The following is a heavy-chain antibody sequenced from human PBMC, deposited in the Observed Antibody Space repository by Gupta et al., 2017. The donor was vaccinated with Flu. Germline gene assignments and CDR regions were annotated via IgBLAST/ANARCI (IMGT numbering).Heavy chain of an antibody. Sequence: EVQLVQSGAEVKKAGTTVKISCKVSGYTFTDYYIHWVRQAPGKGLEWMGRVDSEDGETRYAEKFQVRITITTDTSADTAYMELRSLTSEDTAVYYWADSRTYYRPFDYWGQGVLVTVS. D-gene: IGHD3-22*01. V-gene: IGHV1-69-2*01. J-gene: IGHJ4*02. CDR3: ADSRTYYRPFDY. CDR2: VDSEDGET. CDR1: GYTFTDYY.